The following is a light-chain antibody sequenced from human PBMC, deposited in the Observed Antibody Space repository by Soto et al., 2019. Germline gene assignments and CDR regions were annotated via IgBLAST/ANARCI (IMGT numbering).Light chain of an antibody. J-gene: IGLJ2*01. V-gene: IGLV2-14*01. CDR2: EVS. CDR3: SSYTSSSTLVV. CDR1: SSDVGGSTY. Sequence: QSVLTQPASVSGSPGQSITISCTGTSSDVGGSTYVSWYQQHPGKAPKLMIYEVSNRPSGVSNRVSGSKSGNTASLTISGLQAEDEGDYSCSSYTSSSTLVVFGGGTQLTVL.